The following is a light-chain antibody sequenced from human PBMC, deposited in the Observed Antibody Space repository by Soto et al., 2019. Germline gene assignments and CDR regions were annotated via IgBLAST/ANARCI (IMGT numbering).Light chain of an antibody. CDR1: QSLVSSDGNTY. CDR3: MQGTHWPLT. Sequence: DVAMTQSPLSLPVTLGQPASISCRSSQSLVSSDGNTYLNWFQQRPGQSPRRLIYRVSNRDSGVPDRFSGSGSGSDFTLKISRVEADDVGVYYCMQGTHWPLTFGPGTKVDIK. J-gene: IGKJ3*01. V-gene: IGKV2-30*01. CDR2: RVS.